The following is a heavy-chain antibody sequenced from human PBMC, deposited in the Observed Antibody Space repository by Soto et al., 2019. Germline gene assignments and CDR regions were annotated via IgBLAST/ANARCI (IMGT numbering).Heavy chain of an antibody. D-gene: IGHD4-17*01. Sequence: SETLSLTCTVSGGSISSYYWSWIRQPPGKGLEWIGYIYYSGSTNYNPSLKSRVTISVDTSKNQFSLKLSSVTAADTAVYYCARLNYGDYLAFDIWGQGTMVTVSS. V-gene: IGHV4-59*08. CDR1: GGSISSYY. J-gene: IGHJ3*02. CDR2: IYYSGST. CDR3: ARLNYGDYLAFDI.